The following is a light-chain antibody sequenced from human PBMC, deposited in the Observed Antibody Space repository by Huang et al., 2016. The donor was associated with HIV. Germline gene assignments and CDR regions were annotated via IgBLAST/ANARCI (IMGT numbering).Light chain of an antibody. V-gene: IGKV1-39*01. CDR1: QRISSH. CDR2: SST. J-gene: IGKJ4*01. Sequence: DIQVTQSPSSLSASVGDRVTITCRTSQRISSHVSWYQQKIGKGPKLLIYSSTVLQSGVPSRFTGIGSGTDFTLTINSLQPEDFATYYCQQTYSAPVTFGGGTMVEIK. CDR3: QQTYSAPVT.